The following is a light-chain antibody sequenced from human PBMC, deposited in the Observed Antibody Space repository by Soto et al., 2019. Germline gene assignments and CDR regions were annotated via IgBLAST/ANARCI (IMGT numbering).Light chain of an antibody. CDR2: DAS. CDR3: QQRSNWPPGIT. V-gene: IGKV3-11*01. J-gene: IGKJ3*01. CDR1: QSVSSY. Sequence: EIVLTHSPATLSLSPGERATLSCRASQSVSSYLAWYQQKPGQAPRLLIYDASNRATGIPARFSGSGSGTDFTLTISSLEPEDFAVYYCQQRSNWPPGITFGPGT.